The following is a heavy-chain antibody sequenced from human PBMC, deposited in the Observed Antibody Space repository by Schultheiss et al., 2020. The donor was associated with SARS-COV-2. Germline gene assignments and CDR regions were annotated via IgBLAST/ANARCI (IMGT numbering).Heavy chain of an antibody. J-gene: IGHJ3*02. CDR3: ARGDTVTAAFDI. CDR1: GFTFSRYG. Sequence: GGSLRLSCAASGFTFSRYGMHWVRQAPGKGLEWVAVIWYDGSNKYYADSVKGRFTISRDNSKNTLYLQMNSLRAEDTAVYYCARGDTVTAAFDIWGQGTMVTVSS. CDR2: IWYDGSNK. D-gene: IGHD4-17*01. V-gene: IGHV3-33*01.